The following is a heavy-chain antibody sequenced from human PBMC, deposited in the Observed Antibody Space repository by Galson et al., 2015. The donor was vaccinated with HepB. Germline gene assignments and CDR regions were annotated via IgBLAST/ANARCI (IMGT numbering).Heavy chain of an antibody. CDR2: IKSKIDGGTT. V-gene: IGHV3-15*01. CDR1: GFTFNNAW. CDR3: TTGLMIVGTATVDY. Sequence: SLRLSCAASGFTFNNAWMYWVRQAPGKGLEWVGRIKSKIDGGTTDYAAPVKGRFTISRDDSKNTLFLQMNSLKTEDTAVYYCTTGLMIVGTATVDYWGQGALVTVSS. D-gene: IGHD1-26*01. J-gene: IGHJ4*02.